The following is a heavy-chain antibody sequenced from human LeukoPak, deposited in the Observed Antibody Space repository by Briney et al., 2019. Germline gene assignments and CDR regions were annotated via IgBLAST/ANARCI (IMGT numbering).Heavy chain of an antibody. D-gene: IGHD3-10*01. CDR2: INHSGST. V-gene: IGHV4-34*01. CDR1: GGSFSGYY. CDR3: ARARIRITMVRGVINGSRYGMDV. Sequence: SETLSLTCAVYGGSFSGYYWSWIRQPPGKGLEWIGEINHSGSTNYNPSLKSRVTISVDTSKNQFSLKLSSVTAADTAVYYCARARIRITMVRGVINGSRYGMDVWGKGITVTVSS. J-gene: IGHJ6*04.